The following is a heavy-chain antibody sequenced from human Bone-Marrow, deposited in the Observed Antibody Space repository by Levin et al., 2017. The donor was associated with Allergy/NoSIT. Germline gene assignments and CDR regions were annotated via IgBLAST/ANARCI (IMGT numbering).Heavy chain of an antibody. CDR1: GFTFSNYA. D-gene: IGHD4-17*01. J-gene: IGHJ4*02. CDR3: AKRHDYGDYVYFDS. Sequence: GGSLRLSCAASGFTFSNYAMTWVRQAPGKGLEWVSSITGSSDTTYYADSVKGRFTISRDNSRNTLYLQMNSLRGEDTAIYYCAKRHDYGDYVYFDSWGQGTLVTVSS. V-gene: IGHV3-23*01. CDR2: ITGSSDTT.